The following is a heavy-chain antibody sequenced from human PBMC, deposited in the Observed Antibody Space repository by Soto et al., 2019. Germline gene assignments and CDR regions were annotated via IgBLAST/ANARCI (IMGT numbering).Heavy chain of an antibody. CDR1: GYTFTSYG. D-gene: IGHD1-7*01. J-gene: IGHJ4*02. Sequence: ASVKVSCKASGYTFTSYGISWVRQAPGQGLEWMGWISAYNGNTNYAQKLQGRVTMTTDTSTSTAYMELRSLRSDDTAVHYCARGSRMFNWNYGGPFGYWGQGTLVTVSS. CDR3: ARGSRMFNWNYGGPFGY. V-gene: IGHV1-18*04. CDR2: ISAYNGNT.